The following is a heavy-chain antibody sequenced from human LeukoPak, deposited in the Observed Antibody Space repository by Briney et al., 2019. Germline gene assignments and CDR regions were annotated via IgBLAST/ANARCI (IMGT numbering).Heavy chain of an antibody. CDR2: ISAYNGNT. D-gene: IGHD3-3*01. CDR3: AREYGLRRYYDFWSGYYGY. V-gene: IGHV1-18*01. CDR1: GYTFTSYG. Sequence: ASVKVSCKASGYTFTSYGISWVRQAPGQGLEWMGWISAYNGNTNYAQKLQGRVTMTTDTSTSTAYMELRSLRSDDTAVYYCAREYGLRRYYDFWSGYYGYWGQGTLVTVSS. J-gene: IGHJ4*02.